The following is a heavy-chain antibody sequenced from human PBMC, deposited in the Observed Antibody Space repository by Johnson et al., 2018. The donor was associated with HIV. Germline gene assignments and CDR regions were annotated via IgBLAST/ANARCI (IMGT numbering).Heavy chain of an antibody. V-gene: IGHV3-13*01. D-gene: IGHD2-21*01. J-gene: IGHJ3*02. CDR2: IGTAGDT. CDR1: GFTFSSYD. CDR3: ARPRRLFEGHDAFDI. Sequence: EVLLVESGGGLVQPGGSLRLSCAASGFTFSSYDMHWVRQATGKGLAWVSAIGTAGDTYYPGSVKGRFTISRDNAKNSLYLQMNSLRAEDTAVYYCARPRRLFEGHDAFDIWGQGTMVTVSS.